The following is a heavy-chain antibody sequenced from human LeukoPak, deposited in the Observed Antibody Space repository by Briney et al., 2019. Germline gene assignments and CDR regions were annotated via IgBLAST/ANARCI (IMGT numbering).Heavy chain of an antibody. CDR2: IYTSGST. J-gene: IGHJ4*02. CDR1: GGSISSGSYY. CDR3: ARDRRFGDFGH. D-gene: IGHD3-10*01. Sequence: KPSETLSLTCTVSGGSISSGSYYWSWIRQPAGKGLEWIGRIYTSGSTNYNPSLKSRVTISVDTSKDQFSLKLSSVTAADTAVYYCARDRRFGDFGHWGQGTLVTVSS. V-gene: IGHV4-61*02.